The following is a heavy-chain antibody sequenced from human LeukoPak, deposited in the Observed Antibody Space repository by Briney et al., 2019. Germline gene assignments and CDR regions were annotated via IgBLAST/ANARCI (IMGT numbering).Heavy chain of an antibody. D-gene: IGHD3-3*01. J-gene: IGHJ4*02. V-gene: IGHV3-33*06. CDR3: AKDTAVQFLEPAF. CDR2: IWFDGSVK. Sequence: GGSLKLACAASGFTFNTFGMHWVRQAPGQGLEWVAAIWFDGSVKHYSDAVKGRFTISRDNSLNTLYLQMNSLRVEDTATYYCAKDTAVQFLEPAFWGQGTLVTVSS. CDR1: GFTFNTFG.